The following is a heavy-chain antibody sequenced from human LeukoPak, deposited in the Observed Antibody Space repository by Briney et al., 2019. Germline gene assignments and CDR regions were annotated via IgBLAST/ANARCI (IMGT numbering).Heavy chain of an antibody. CDR3: AAPLDSSGYYHAFDI. CDR1: GGSISSYY. V-gene: IGHV4-59*01. J-gene: IGHJ3*02. D-gene: IGHD3-22*01. Sequence: SETLSLTCTVSGGSISSYYWSWIRQPPGKGLEWIGYIYYSGSTNYNPSLKSRVTISVDTSKNQFSLKLSSVTAADTAVYYCAAPLDSSGYYHAFDIWGQGTMVTVSS. CDR2: IYYSGST.